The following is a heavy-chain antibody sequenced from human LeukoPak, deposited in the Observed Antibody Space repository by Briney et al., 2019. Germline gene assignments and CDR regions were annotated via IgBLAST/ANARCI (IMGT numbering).Heavy chain of an antibody. D-gene: IGHD4-17*01. CDR2: IYYSGST. V-gene: IGHV4-39*07. CDR3: ASGFSAVTTNWYFDL. Sequence: KPSETLSLTCTVSGGSISSSSYYWGWIRQPPGKGLEWIGSIYYSGSTYYNPSLKSRVTISVDTSKNQFSLKLSSVTPADTAVYYCASGFSAVTTNWYFDLWGRGTLVTVSS. CDR1: GGSISSSSYY. J-gene: IGHJ2*01.